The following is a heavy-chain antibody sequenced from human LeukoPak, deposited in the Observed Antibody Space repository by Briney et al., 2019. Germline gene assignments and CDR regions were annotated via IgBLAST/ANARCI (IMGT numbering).Heavy chain of an antibody. CDR3: ARIRDGYSPIDY. Sequence: GGSLRLSCAASGFTVSGNYMTWVCQAPGKGLEWVSVIYSGGSTYYADSVKGRFTISRDNSKNTLYLQMNSLRAEDTAVYYCARIRDGYSPIDYWGQGTLVPVSS. V-gene: IGHV3-53*01. CDR2: IYSGGST. J-gene: IGHJ4*02. D-gene: IGHD5-24*01. CDR1: GFTVSGNY.